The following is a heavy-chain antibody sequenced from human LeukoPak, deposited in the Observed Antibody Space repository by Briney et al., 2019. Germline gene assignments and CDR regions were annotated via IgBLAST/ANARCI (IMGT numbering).Heavy chain of an antibody. J-gene: IGHJ4*02. CDR1: GFTFSHYA. CDR3: VKDLSGTYSFDY. D-gene: IGHD1-26*01. Sequence: PGGSLRLSCAASGFTFSHYAMHWVRQAPGKGLEYVSSISGGGGTTFYADSVRGRFTISRDNSKNTLYLQMSSLRAEDTALYYCVKDLSGTYSFDYWGQGTLVTVSS. V-gene: IGHV3-64D*09. CDR2: ISGGGGTT.